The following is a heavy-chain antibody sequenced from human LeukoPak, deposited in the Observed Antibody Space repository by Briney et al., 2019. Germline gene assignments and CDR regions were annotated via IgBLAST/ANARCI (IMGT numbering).Heavy chain of an antibody. CDR2: ISGSGGST. CDR1: GFPFSSYA. J-gene: IGHJ3*02. D-gene: IGHD3-3*01. V-gene: IGHV3-23*01. CDR3: AKDWTYYDFWSGYLGDAFDI. Sequence: QPGVSLRLSCAASGFPFSSYAMSWVRQAPGKALEWVSAISGSGGSTYYADSVKGRFTISRDNSKTTLYLQMNSLRAKDTAVYYCAKDWTYYDFWSGYLGDAFDIWGQGTMVTVSS.